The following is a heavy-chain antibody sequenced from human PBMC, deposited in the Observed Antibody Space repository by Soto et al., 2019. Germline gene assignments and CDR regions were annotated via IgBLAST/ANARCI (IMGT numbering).Heavy chain of an antibody. CDR3: AKGSGYSSSWRAEYFQH. CDR2: ISGSGGST. Sequence: GGSLRLSCAASGFTFSSYAMSWVRQAPGKGLEWVSAISGSGGSTYYADSVKGRFTISRDNSKNTLYLQMNSLRAEDTAGYYCAKGSGYSSSWRAEYFQHWGQGTLVTVSS. V-gene: IGHV3-23*01. CDR1: GFTFSSYA. J-gene: IGHJ1*01. D-gene: IGHD6-13*01.